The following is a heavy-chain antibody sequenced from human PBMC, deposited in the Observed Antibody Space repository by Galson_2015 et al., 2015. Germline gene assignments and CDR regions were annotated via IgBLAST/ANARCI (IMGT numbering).Heavy chain of an antibody. CDR2: IIPIFGTA. D-gene: IGHD4-17*01. Sequence: SVKVSCKASGGTFSSYAISWVRQAPGQGLEWMGGIIPIFGTANYAQKFQGRVTITADESTSTAYMELSSLRSEDTAVYYCASPTTVTPEGSFDYWGQGTLVTVSS. CDR1: GGTFSSYA. V-gene: IGHV1-69*13. CDR3: ASPTTVTPEGSFDY. J-gene: IGHJ4*02.